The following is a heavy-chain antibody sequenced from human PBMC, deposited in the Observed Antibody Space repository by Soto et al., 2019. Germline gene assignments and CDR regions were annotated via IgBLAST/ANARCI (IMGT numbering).Heavy chain of an antibody. CDR3: ARDFGYCNNGVCSSYFDY. CDR1: GYTFTSYG. CDR2: ISAYNGNT. J-gene: IGHJ4*02. D-gene: IGHD2-8*01. Sequence: GASVKVSCKASGYTFTSYGISWVRQAPGQGLEWMGWISAYNGNTNYAQKLQGRVTMTTDTSTSTAYMELRSLRSDDTAVYYCARDFGYCNNGVCSSYFDYWGQGTLVTVSS. V-gene: IGHV1-18*04.